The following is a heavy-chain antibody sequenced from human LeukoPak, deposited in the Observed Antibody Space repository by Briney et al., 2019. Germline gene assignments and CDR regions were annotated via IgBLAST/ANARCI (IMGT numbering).Heavy chain of an antibody. CDR1: GFTFSNYN. J-gene: IGHJ4*02. V-gene: IGHV3-30-3*01. CDR2: ISYDGSNK. D-gene: IGHD5-12*01. CDR3: ARGGGYSGYDPTPIDY. Sequence: GGSLRLSRAASGFTFSNYNMIWVRQAPGKGLEWVAVISYDGSNKYYADSVKGRFTISRDNSKNTLYLQMNSLRAEDTAVYYCARGGGYSGYDPTPIDYWGQGTLVTVSS.